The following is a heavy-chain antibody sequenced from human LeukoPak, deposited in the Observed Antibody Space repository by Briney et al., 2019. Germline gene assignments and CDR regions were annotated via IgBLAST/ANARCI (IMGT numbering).Heavy chain of an antibody. D-gene: IGHD3-10*01. CDR3: AKSPLTGTRIIMVRGAPYYFDY. CDR2: ISWNSGSI. V-gene: IGHV3-9*01. J-gene: IGHJ4*02. CDR1: GFTFDDYA. Sequence: PGGSLRLSCAASGFTFDDYAMHWVRQAPGKGLEWVSGISWNSGSIGYADSVKGRFTISRDNAKNSLYLQMNSLRAEDTALYYCAKSPLTGTRIIMVRGAPYYFDYWGQGTLVTVSS.